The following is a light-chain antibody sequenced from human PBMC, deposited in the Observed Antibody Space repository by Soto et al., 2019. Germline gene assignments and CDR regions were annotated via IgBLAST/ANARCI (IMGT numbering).Light chain of an antibody. CDR1: QSVSSIY. J-gene: IGKJ2*01. CDR3: QQYSRSPQKMYT. CDR2: AAS. V-gene: IGKV3-20*01. Sequence: EIVLTQSPGTLSLSPGERATLSCRASQSVSSIYLAWYQQKPGQAPRLVIYAASSRATGIPDRFSGSGSGTDFTINISRVEPEDFAVYYCQQYSRSPQKMYTFGQGTKLEIK.